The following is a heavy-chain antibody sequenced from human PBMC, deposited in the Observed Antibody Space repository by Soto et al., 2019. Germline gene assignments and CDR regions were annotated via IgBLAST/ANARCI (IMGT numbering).Heavy chain of an antibody. CDR3: ARDGGQDSNPWGY. V-gene: IGHV3-30-3*01. Sequence: QVQLVESGGGVVQPGRSLRLSCAASGFTFSSYAMHWVRQAPGKGLEWVAVISYDGSNKYYADSVKGRFTISRDNSKNTLYLQMNSLRAEDTAVYYCARDGGQDSNPWGYWGQGTLVTVSS. J-gene: IGHJ4*02. D-gene: IGHD2-15*01. CDR1: GFTFSSYA. CDR2: ISYDGSNK.